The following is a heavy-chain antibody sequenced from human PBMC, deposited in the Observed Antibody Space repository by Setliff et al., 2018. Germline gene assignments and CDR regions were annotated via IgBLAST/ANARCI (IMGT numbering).Heavy chain of an antibody. CDR2: IYYTGST. CDR3: ARDMGQPYYFES. V-gene: IGHV4-39*07. J-gene: IGHJ4*02. D-gene: IGHD1-1*01. Sequence: KTSETLSLTCTVSGGSISSSSHYWGWIRQPPGKGLEWIGSIYYTGSTYYNPSLKSRVTMSVDTSKRQFSLKLGSATAADTAVYYCARDMGQPYYFESWGLGTLVTV. CDR1: GGSISSSSHY.